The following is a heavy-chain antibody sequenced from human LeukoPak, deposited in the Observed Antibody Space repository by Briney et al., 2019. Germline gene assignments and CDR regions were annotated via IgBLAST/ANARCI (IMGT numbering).Heavy chain of an antibody. CDR2: ISAYNGNT. CDR1: GYTFTSYG. CDR3: AREGYYYDSSGYYKEVHWFDP. Sequence: ASVKVSCKASGYTFTSYGISWVRQAPGQGLEWMGWISAYNGNTNYAQKLQGRVTMTTDTSTSAAYMELRSLRSDDTAVYYCAREGYYYDSSGYYKEVHWFDPWGQGTLVTVSS. J-gene: IGHJ5*02. V-gene: IGHV1-18*01. D-gene: IGHD3-22*01.